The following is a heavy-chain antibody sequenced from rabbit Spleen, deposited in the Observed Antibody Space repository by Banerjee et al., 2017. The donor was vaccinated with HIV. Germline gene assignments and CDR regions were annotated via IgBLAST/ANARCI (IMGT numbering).Heavy chain of an antibody. D-gene: IGHD6-1*01. V-gene: IGHV1S45*01. CDR2: INTYTVKS. CDR3: ARESSYATYAGYGYAARYYGMDL. J-gene: IGHJ6*01. Sequence: QEQLVESGGGLVQPEGSLTLTCKASGVSFSDRDVMCRVRQAPGKGLEWIACINTYTVKSVYASWATGRFTFSRTSSTTVTLQMTSLTAADTATYFCARESSYATYAGYGYAARYYGMDLWGPGTLVTVS. CDR1: GVSFSDRDV.